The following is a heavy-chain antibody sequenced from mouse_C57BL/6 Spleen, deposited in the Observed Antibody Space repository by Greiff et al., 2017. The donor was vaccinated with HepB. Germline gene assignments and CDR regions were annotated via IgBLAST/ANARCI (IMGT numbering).Heavy chain of an antibody. CDR3: ASPGSSPYAMDY. J-gene: IGHJ4*01. Sequence: EVMLVESGGGLVKPGGSLKLSCAASGFTFSDYGMHWVRQAPEKGLEWVAYISSGSSTIYYADTVKGRFTISRDNAKNTLFLQMTSLRSEDTAMYYCASPGSSPYAMDYWGQGTSVTVSS. CDR1: GFTFSDYG. V-gene: IGHV5-17*01. CDR2: ISSGSSTI. D-gene: IGHD1-1*01.